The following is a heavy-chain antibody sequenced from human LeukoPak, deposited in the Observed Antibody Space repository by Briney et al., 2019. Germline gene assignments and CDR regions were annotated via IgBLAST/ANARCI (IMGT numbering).Heavy chain of an antibody. V-gene: IGHV4-59*01. CDR1: GGSISNYY. J-gene: IGHJ5*02. Sequence: PSETLSLTCSVSGGSISNYYWNWIRQPPGKGLEGIGNVYDTGSTNFNHSLKSRVTISVDTSKNQFSLKLSSVTAADTAVYYCARGESPRDWFDPWGQGTLLTVSS. CDR3: ARGESPRDWFDP. CDR2: VYDTGST.